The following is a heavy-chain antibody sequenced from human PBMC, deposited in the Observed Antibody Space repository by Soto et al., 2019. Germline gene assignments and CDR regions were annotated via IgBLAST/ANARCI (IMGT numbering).Heavy chain of an antibody. CDR3: TRLIYDSRLNYFYFDL. CDR2: VFHSGDT. V-gene: IGHV4-4*02. Sequence: QVHLQESGPGLVKPSGTLSLTCVVSGGSISGRNWWSWVRQAPGKGLEWIGEVFHSGDTTYSPSLRSRVSISVDKSKNQFSLNLNSVPAADPAGYYCTRLIYDSRLNYFYFDLWGQGALVTVSS. D-gene: IGHD3-22*01. CDR1: GGSISGRNW. J-gene: IGHJ4*02.